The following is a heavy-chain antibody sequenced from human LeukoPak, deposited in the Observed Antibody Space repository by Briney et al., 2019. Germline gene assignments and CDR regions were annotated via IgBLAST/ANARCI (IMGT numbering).Heavy chain of an antibody. V-gene: IGHV4-34*01. J-gene: IGHJ5*02. CDR3: AREVDGWFDP. Sequence: PSETLSLTCAVYGGSFSGYYWSWIRQPPGKGLEWVGEINHSGSTNYNPSLKSRVTISVDTSKNQFSLKLSSVTAADTAVYYCAREVDGWFDPWGQGTPVTVSS. D-gene: IGHD5-12*01. CDR1: GGSFSGYY. CDR2: INHSGST.